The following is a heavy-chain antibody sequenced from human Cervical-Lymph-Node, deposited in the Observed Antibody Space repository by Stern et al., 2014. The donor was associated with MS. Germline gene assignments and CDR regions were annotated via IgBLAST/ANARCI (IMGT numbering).Heavy chain of an antibody. J-gene: IGHJ4*02. CDR3: AKDYGTGEYYFDY. D-gene: IGHD4-17*01. CDR1: GFTFDGYA. Sequence: EVQLGESGGGLVQPGRSLRLSCTASGFTFDGYAMHWVRQAPGKGLEWVSGISWNSGSICYPDSGKGRFTTSRDNAKNSLYLQMNSLRAEDTALYYCAKDYGTGEYYFDYWGQGTLVTVSS. V-gene: IGHV3-9*01. CDR2: ISWNSGSI.